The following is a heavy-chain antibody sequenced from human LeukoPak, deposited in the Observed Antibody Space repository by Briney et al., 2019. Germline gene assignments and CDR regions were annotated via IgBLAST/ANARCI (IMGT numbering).Heavy chain of an antibody. CDR2: ISGSGGST. D-gene: IGHD6-19*01. CDR3: AKGIYSSGWSYFDY. CDR1: GFTFSSYA. V-gene: IGHV3-23*01. Sequence: GGSLRLSCAASGFTFSSYAMSWVRQAPGKGLEWVSAISGSGGSTYYADSVKGRFTISRDNSKNTLYLQMNSLRAEDAAVYYCAKGIYSSGWSYFDYWGHGTLVTVSS. J-gene: IGHJ4*01.